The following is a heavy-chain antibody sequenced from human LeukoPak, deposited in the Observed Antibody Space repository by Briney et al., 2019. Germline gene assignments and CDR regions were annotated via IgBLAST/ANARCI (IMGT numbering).Heavy chain of an antibody. J-gene: IGHJ4*02. CDR2: IDSDGNTT. V-gene: IGHV3-74*01. Sequence: GGSLRLSYAASGFTFSSYYIHWVRQAPGKGLVWVSRIDSDGNTTTYADSVKGRFTISRDNAKNTLYLQMNSLRAEDTAVYYCARISYDSSGYYDYWGQGTLVTVSS. D-gene: IGHD3-22*01. CDR3: ARISYDSSGYYDY. CDR1: GFTFSSYY.